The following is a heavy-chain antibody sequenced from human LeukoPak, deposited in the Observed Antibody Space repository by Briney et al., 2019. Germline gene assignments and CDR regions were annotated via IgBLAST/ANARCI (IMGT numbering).Heavy chain of an antibody. CDR1: GFAFSDHA. V-gene: IGHV3-13*01. Sequence: GGSLRLSCAASGFAFSDHAMHWVRQAPGKGLEWVSAVGIAADTFYPGSVKGRFTISRENAKNSLYLQMNSLRVEDTAVYYCVRQKKSHGNFDYWGQGTLVNVSS. CDR2: VGIAADT. CDR3: VRQKKSHGNFDY. J-gene: IGHJ4*02. D-gene: IGHD1-26*01.